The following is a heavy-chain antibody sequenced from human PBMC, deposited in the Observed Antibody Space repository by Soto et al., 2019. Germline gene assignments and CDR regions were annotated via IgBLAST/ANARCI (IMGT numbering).Heavy chain of an antibody. D-gene: IGHD3-22*01. Sequence: QVQLQQWGAGLLKPSETLSLTCAVYGGSFSGYYWSWIRQPPGKGLEWIGEINHSGSTNYNPSLKSRFTISVDTSKHQFSLKLSSVTAADTAVYYCASSPLYPYYYDSSGDAFDIWGQGTMVTVSS. CDR1: GGSFSGYY. V-gene: IGHV4-34*01. CDR3: ASSPLYPYYYDSSGDAFDI. J-gene: IGHJ3*02. CDR2: INHSGST.